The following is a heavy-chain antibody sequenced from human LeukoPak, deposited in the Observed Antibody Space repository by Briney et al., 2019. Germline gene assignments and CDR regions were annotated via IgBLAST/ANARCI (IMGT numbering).Heavy chain of an antibody. CDR1: GFTFSSYG. V-gene: IGHV3-30*18. J-gene: IGHJ6*02. CDR2: ISYDGSNK. Sequence: PGGSLTLSCAASGFTFSSYGMHWVRPAPGKGLEWVAVISYDGSNKYYANSVKGRFTSSRDNSKNTLYLQMNSLRAEDTAVYYWAKVCDSSGWHYYYYGMDVWGQGTTVTVSS. D-gene: IGHD6-19*01. CDR3: AKVCDSSGWHYYYYGMDV.